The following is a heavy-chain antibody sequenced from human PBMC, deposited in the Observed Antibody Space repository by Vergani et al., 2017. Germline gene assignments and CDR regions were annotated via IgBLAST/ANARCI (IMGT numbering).Heavy chain of an antibody. CDR1: GFSFSSYA. D-gene: IGHD6-13*01. J-gene: IGHJ4*02. CDR2: ISGSGFIT. Sequence: EVQLLESGGDLVQPGGSLRLSCAASGFSFSSYATSWVRQAPGQGLGWVSAISGSGFITDYADSVKGRFIISRDNSKNTLDLQMNSLRAEDTAVYYCAKDISSSSSAAAEDWGQGTLVTVSS. CDR3: AKDISSSSSAAAED. V-gene: IGHV3-23*01.